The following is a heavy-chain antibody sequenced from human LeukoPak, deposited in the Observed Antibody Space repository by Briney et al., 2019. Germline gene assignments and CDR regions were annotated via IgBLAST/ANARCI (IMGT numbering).Heavy chain of an antibody. CDR3: ARDSGYYYGSSGSPSVAFDI. CDR2: ISSSSSYI. Sequence: GGSLRLSCAASGFTFSSYSMNWVRQAPGKGLEWVSSISSSSSYIYYADSVKGRFTISRDNAKNSLYLQMNSLRAEDTAVYYCARDSGYYYGSSGSPSVAFDIWGQGTMVTVSS. J-gene: IGHJ3*02. D-gene: IGHD3-22*01. CDR1: GFTFSSYS. V-gene: IGHV3-21*01.